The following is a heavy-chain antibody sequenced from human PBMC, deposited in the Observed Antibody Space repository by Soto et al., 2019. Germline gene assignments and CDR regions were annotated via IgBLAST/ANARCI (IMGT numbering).Heavy chain of an antibody. CDR3: AKDSSGYYGVFDY. CDR2: IRGSGGST. D-gene: IGHD3-22*01. CDR1: GFTFSNYA. V-gene: IGHV3-23*01. J-gene: IGHJ4*02. Sequence: EVQLLESGGGLVQPGGSLRLSCAASGFTFSNYAMSWVRQAPGKGLEWVSVIRGSGGSTYYADSVKGRCTISRDNSKNTLYLQMNSLRAEDTAVYYCAKDSSGYYGVFDYWGRGTLVTVSS.